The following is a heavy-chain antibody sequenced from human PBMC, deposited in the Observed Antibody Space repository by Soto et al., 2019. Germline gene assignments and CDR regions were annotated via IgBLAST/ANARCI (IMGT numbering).Heavy chain of an antibody. V-gene: IGHV4-4*09. CDR1: GDSVRNQY. Sequence: XETLSLTCTVSGDSVRNQYWSWIRRPPGRGLEWIGYIYRSGSTKYNPSLKSRLTISVDTSKNQFSLKLSSVTAADTAVYYCARTLDYGHMDVWGKGTTVTVSS. CDR2: IYRSGST. J-gene: IGHJ6*03. D-gene: IGHD3-16*01. CDR3: ARTLDYGHMDV.